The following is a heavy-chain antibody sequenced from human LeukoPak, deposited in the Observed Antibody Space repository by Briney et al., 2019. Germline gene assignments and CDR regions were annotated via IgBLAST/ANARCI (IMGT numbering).Heavy chain of an antibody. CDR2: IWYDGSNK. CDR3: ARDVGGIALGYFDY. D-gene: IGHD6-13*01. Sequence: GGSLRLSCVASGFXFSSYGMHWVRQAPGKGLEWVADIWYDGSNKYYVDSVTGLFTISRENSKKTLYLQMSSLRAEDTAVYYCARDVGGIALGYFDYWGQGTLVTVSP. J-gene: IGHJ4*02. V-gene: IGHV3-33*01. CDR1: GFXFSSYG.